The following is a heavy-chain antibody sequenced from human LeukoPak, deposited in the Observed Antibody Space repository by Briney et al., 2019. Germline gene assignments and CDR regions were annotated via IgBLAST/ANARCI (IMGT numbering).Heavy chain of an antibody. V-gene: IGHV3-23*01. Sequence: GGSLRLSCAASGFTFSSYTMSWVRQAPRKGLEWVSAISGSGGSTYYADSVKGRFTISRDNSKSTLYLQMNSLRAEDTAVYYCAKDPSGQWLVGFDYWGQGTLVTVSS. D-gene: IGHD6-19*01. CDR3: AKDPSGQWLVGFDY. CDR2: ISGSGGST. J-gene: IGHJ4*02. CDR1: GFTFSSYT.